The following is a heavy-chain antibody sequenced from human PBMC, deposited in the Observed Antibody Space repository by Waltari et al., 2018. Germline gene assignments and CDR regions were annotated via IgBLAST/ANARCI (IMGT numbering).Heavy chain of an antibody. Sequence: QVQLVQSGAEVKKPGSSVKVSCKASGGTFSSYAISWVRQAPGQGLEWMGGIIPIFGTANDAHKFQGRVTITTDESTSTAYMELSSLRSEDTAVYYCAREPLAATNDDAFDIWGQGTMVTVSS. CDR1: GGTFSSYA. D-gene: IGHD5-12*01. V-gene: IGHV1-69*05. CDR3: AREPLAATNDDAFDI. CDR2: IIPIFGTA. J-gene: IGHJ3*02.